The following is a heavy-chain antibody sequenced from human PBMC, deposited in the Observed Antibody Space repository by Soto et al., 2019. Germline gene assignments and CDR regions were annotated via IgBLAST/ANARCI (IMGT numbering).Heavy chain of an antibody. CDR3: ARRKVAALKAPFDH. J-gene: IGHJ4*02. CDR1: GFAFSDYE. Sequence: EVQLVESGGGLVQPGGSLRLSCADYGFAFSDYEMTWVRQAPGKGLEWLSYISKSGTAIYYADSVRGRFTISRDNAKNSVFLQITGLRAEDTAVYYCARRKVAALKAPFDHWGQGTLVTVSS. D-gene: IGHD5-12*01. V-gene: IGHV3-48*03. CDR2: ISKSGTAI.